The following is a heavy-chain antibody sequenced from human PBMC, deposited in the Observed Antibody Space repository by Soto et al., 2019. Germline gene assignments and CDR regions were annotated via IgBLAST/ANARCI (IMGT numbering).Heavy chain of an antibody. CDR3: ARGLYDILTGYMDAFDI. CDR1: GGTFSSYA. D-gene: IGHD3-9*01. Sequence: SVKVSCKASGGTFSSYAISWVRQAPGQGLEWMGGIIPIFGTANYAQKFQGRVTITADESTSTAYMGLSSLRSEDTAVYYCARGLYDILTGYMDAFDIWGQGTMVTVSS. CDR2: IIPIFGTA. V-gene: IGHV1-69*13. J-gene: IGHJ3*02.